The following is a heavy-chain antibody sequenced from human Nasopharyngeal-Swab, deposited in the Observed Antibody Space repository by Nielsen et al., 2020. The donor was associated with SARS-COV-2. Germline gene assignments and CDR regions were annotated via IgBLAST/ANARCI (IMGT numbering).Heavy chain of an antibody. J-gene: IGHJ4*02. CDR1: GYTFTRYY. V-gene: IGHV1-46*01. D-gene: IGHD4/OR15-4a*01. Sequence: ASVKVSCKASGYTFTRYYIHWVRQAPGQGLEWMGIINPGGGSARYSQNFQGRVTMTRDTSTTTVYMELSSLRSEDTALYYCTTDYYFDYWGQGTLVTVSS. CDR2: INPGGGSA. CDR3: TTDYYFDY.